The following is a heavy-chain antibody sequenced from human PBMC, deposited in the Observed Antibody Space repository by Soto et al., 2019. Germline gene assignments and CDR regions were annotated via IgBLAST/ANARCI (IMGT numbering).Heavy chain of an antibody. Sequence: QVQLQESGPGLVKPSQTLSLSCTVSGDSISSGDYYWTWIRQPPGKGLEWIGFIYYSGNTFYNPSLRVRVTRSLDTSKNRFSLKLNVETATDTAVYYCARAFGVVGARLDYRGQGSLVTVSS. D-gene: IGHD3-3*01. CDR1: GDSISSGDYY. CDR2: IYYSGNT. CDR3: ARAFGVVGARLDY. J-gene: IGHJ4*02. V-gene: IGHV4-30-4*01.